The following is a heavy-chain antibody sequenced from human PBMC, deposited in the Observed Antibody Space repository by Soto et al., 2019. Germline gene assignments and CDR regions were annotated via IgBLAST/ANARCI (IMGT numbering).Heavy chain of an antibody. CDR3: TTEIHGYRYFDH. CDR2: IKTTTDGGTT. D-gene: IGHD5-18*01. J-gene: IGHJ4*02. V-gene: IGHV3-15*01. Sequence: GGSLRLSCAASGFTFSNAWLSWVRQATGKGLEWVGNIKTTTDGGTTDYAAPVKGRFTISRDDSQNTLYLQMDSLNTEDTAVYFCTTEIHGYRYFDHWGQGTLVTVSS. CDR1: GFTFSNAW.